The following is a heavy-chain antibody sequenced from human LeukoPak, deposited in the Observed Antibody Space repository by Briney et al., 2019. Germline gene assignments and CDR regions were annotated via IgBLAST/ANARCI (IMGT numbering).Heavy chain of an antibody. V-gene: IGHV3-11*03. Sequence: PGGSLRLSCAASGFSFSDHYMSWIRQAPGKGMERVSYISSSRSFTNYADSVKGRFTISRDTAKNSLYLQMNSLRAEDTAVYYCARLRGYSYGLDYWGQGILVTVSS. CDR3: ARLRGYSYGLDY. CDR2: ISSSRSFT. J-gene: IGHJ4*02. CDR1: GFSFSDHY. D-gene: IGHD5-18*01.